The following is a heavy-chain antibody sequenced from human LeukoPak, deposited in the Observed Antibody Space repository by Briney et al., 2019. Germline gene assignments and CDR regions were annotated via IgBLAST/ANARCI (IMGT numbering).Heavy chain of an antibody. Sequence: GGSLRLSCAASGFTFSTYAMNWVRQAPGKGLEWVSSISSSSYIYYADSVKGRFTISRDNAKNSLYLQMNSLRAEDTAVYYCASFSGDEFDYWGQGTLVTVSS. V-gene: IGHV3-21*01. D-gene: IGHD1-14*01. CDR1: GFTFSTYA. J-gene: IGHJ4*02. CDR3: ASFSGDEFDY. CDR2: ISSSSYI.